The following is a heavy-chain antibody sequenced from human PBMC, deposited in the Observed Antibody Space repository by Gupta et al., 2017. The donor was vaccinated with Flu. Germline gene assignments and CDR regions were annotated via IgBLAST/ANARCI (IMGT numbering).Heavy chain of an antibody. Sequence: EVQLLESGGGLVQPGGSLRLSCAASGFTFSSYAMSWVRQAPGKGLEWVSAISGSGGSTYYADSVKGRFTISRDNSKNTLYLQMNSLRAEDTAVYYCANGDRIFMIVPLMDVWGQGTTVTVSS. D-gene: IGHD3-22*01. V-gene: IGHV3-23*01. CDR1: GFTFSSYA. J-gene: IGHJ6*02. CDR2: ISGSGGST. CDR3: ANGDRIFMIVPLMDV.